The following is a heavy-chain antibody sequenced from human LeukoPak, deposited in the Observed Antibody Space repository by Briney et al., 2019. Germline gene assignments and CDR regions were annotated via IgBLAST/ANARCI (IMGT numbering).Heavy chain of an antibody. CDR1: GGSVSRGSYY. J-gene: IGHJ4*02. CDR2: ISYSGNT. Sequence: PSETLSLTCTVSGGSVSRGSYYWGWIRQPPGKGLQWIGSISYSGNTYSNPSLASRVTVSVDTSKNQFSLKLSSVTAADTAVYYCARGDGSGSPFDYWGQGTLVTVSS. CDR3: ARGDGSGSPFDY. D-gene: IGHD3-10*01. V-gene: IGHV4-39*07.